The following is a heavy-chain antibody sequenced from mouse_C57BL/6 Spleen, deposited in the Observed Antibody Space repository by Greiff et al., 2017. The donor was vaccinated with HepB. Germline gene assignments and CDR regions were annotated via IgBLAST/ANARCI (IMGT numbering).Heavy chain of an antibody. Sequence: VQLQQPGAELVKPGASVKLSCKASGYTFTSYWMHWVKQRPGRGLEWIGRIDPNSGGTKYNEKFKSKATLTVDKPSSTAYMQLSSLTSEDSAVYYCARRILYYDYDVDYAMDYWGQGTSVTVSS. J-gene: IGHJ4*01. CDR3: ARRILYYDYDVDYAMDY. CDR1: GYTFTSYW. D-gene: IGHD2-4*01. CDR2: IDPNSGGT. V-gene: IGHV1-72*01.